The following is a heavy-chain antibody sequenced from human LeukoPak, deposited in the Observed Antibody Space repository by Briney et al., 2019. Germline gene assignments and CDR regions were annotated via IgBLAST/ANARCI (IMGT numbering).Heavy chain of an antibody. CDR3: ARLGSGHTVVG. D-gene: IGHD2-15*01. CDR2: IYYSGST. V-gene: IGHV4-30-4*08. J-gene: IGHJ4*02. Sequence: PSETLSLTCTVSGGSISSGDYYWSWIRQPPGKGLEWIGYIYYSGSTYYNPSLKSRVTISVDTSKNQFSLKLSSVTAADTAVYYCARLGSGHTVVGWGQGTLVTVSS. CDR1: GGSISSGDYY.